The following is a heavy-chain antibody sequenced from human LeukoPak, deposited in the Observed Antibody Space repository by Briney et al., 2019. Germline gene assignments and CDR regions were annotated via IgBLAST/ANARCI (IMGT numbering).Heavy chain of an antibody. CDR2: IKQDGSEK. V-gene: IGHV3-7*03. Sequence: GGSLRLSCAASGFTFSSYWMSWVRQAPGKGLEWVANIKQDGSEKYYVDSVKGRFTISRDNAKNSQNLQMNSLRAEDTAVYYCAKSVFSGEQQLVRGHAFDIWGQGTMVTVSS. J-gene: IGHJ3*02. D-gene: IGHD6-13*01. CDR1: GFTFSSYW. CDR3: AKSVFSGEQQLVRGHAFDI.